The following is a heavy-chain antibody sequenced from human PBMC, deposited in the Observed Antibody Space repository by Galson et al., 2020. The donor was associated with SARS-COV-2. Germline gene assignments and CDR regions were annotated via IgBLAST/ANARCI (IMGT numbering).Heavy chain of an antibody. Sequence: SETLSLTCTVSGRSISSGSFYWSWIRQPAGKGLEWIGHIYTSGSTNYNPSLKSRVTISVDTSKNQFSLKLTSVTAADTAVYYCARDPGYDTTLWGQGTLVTVSS. D-gene: IGHD3-22*01. CDR3: ARDPGYDTTL. CDR1: GRSISSGSFY. CDR2: IYTSGST. J-gene: IGHJ4*02. V-gene: IGHV4-61*09.